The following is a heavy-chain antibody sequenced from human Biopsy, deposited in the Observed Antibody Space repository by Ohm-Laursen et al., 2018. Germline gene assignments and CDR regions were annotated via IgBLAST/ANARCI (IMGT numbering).Heavy chain of an antibody. J-gene: IGHJ2*01. V-gene: IGHV1-2*02. CDR3: ARGGLNYWYFDL. D-gene: IGHD1-26*01. CDR2: INPNSGGT. CDR1: GYTFTDSY. Sequence: GASVKGSCKASGYTFTDSYMHWVRQAPGQGLGWMGWINPNSGGTNYAQKFQGRVTMTRDTSMSTAYMELNRLRSDDTAVYYCARGGLNYWYFDLWGRGTLVTVSS.